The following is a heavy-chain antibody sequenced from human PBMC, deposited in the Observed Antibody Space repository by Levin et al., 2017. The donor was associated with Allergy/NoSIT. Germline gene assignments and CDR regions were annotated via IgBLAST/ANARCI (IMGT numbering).Heavy chain of an antibody. V-gene: IGHV1-69*13. CDR2: IIPIFGTA. J-gene: IGHJ3*02. Sequence: SVKVSCKASGGTFSSYAISWVRQAPGQGLEWMGGIIPIFGTANYAQKFQGRVTITADESTSTAYMELSSLRSEDTAVYYCVKTYQTRSRPSDAFDIWGQGTMVTVSS. CDR3: VKTYQTRSRPSDAFDI. CDR1: GGTFSSYA. D-gene: IGHD2-2*01.